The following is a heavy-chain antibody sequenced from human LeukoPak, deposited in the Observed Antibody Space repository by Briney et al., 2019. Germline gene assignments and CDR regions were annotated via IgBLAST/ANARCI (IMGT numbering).Heavy chain of an antibody. V-gene: IGHV3-74*01. CDR1: GFTFRSYW. D-gene: IGHD2-2*02. CDR3: ARDIGDCSSLSCYNHYYYMDV. CDR2: INTDGTNT. Sequence: GGSLRLSCAASGFTFRSYWLHWVRQAPGKGLVWVSRINTDGTNTHYADSVKGRFTISRDNTKSSLYLQMNSLRDEDTAVYYCARDIGDCSSLSCYNHYYYMDVWGKGTTVTVSS. J-gene: IGHJ6*03.